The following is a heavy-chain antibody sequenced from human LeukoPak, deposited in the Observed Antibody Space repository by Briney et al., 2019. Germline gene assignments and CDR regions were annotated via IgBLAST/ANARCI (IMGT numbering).Heavy chain of an antibody. CDR2: ISSSSSYI. CDR1: GFTFDNYG. V-gene: IGHV3-21*01. D-gene: IGHD6-13*01. CDR3: AGDTSSSYDY. Sequence: GGSLRLSCAASGFTFDNYGMSWVRQAPGKGLEWVSSISSSSSYIYYADSVKGRFTISRDNAKNSLYLQMNSLRAEDTAAYYCAGDTSSSYDYWGQGTLVTVSS. J-gene: IGHJ4*02.